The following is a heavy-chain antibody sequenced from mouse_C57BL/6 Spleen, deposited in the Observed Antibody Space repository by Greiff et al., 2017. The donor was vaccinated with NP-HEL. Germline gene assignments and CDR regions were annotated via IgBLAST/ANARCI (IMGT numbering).Heavy chain of an antibody. CDR3: TRAFGD. CDR2: IDPENGDT. D-gene: IGHD3-3*01. V-gene: IGHV14-4*01. J-gene: IGHJ3*01. CDR1: GFTFKDYY. Sequence: VQLKESGAELVRPGASVKLSCTASGFTFKDYYMHWVKQRPEQGLEWIGWIDPENGDTDYAEKFQGKATITEDTSSNTAYLQLSSLTSEDTAVYYGTRAFGDWGQGTLVTVSA.